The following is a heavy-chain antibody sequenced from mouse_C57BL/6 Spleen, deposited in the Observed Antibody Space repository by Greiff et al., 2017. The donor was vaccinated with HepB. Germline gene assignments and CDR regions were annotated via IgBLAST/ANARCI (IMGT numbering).Heavy chain of an antibody. Sequence: EVQLQQSGTVLARPGASVKMSCKTSGYTFTSYWMHWVKQRPGQGLEWIGAIYPGNSDTSYNQKFKGKAKLTAVTSASTAYMELSSLTNEDSAVYYCTSDSSGYAWFAYWGQGTLVTVSA. CDR2: IYPGNSDT. J-gene: IGHJ3*01. V-gene: IGHV1-5*01. D-gene: IGHD3-2*02. CDR3: TSDSSGYAWFAY. CDR1: GYTFTSYW.